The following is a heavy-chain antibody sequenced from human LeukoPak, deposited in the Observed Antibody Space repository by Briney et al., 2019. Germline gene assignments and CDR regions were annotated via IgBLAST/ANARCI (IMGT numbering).Heavy chain of an antibody. V-gene: IGHV4-59*08. CDR3: ARHRRNLNEDRFREGEPNFDY. Sequence: MSSETLSLTCTVSGGSISSYYWSWIRQPPGKGLEWIGYIYYSGSTNYNPSLKSRVTISVDTSKNQFSLKLSSVTASDSAIYYCARHRRNLNEDRFREGEPNFDYWGQGTLVTVSS. D-gene: IGHD1-14*01. J-gene: IGHJ4*02. CDR1: GGSISSYY. CDR2: IYYSGST.